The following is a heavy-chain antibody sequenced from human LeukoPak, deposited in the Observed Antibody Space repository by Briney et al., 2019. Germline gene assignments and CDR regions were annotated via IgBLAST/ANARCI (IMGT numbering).Heavy chain of an antibody. D-gene: IGHD6-19*01. CDR1: GYTVRNYD. V-gene: IGHV1-18*01. J-gene: IGHJ4*02. CDR3: ARDQQWSYYFDY. Sequence: GASVTVSCKASGYTVRNYDISWVRQAPGQGLEWMGWISAYNGQTNYEEKLQGRVSITTDTSTSKAYMELRSLRSDDTAVYYCARDQQWSYYFDYWAREPWSPSPQ. CDR2: ISAYNGQT.